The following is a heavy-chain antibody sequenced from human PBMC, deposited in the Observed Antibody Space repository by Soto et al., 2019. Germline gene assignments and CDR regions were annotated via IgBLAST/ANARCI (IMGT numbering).Heavy chain of an antibody. V-gene: IGHV1-69*02. CDR2: IIPILGIA. D-gene: IGHD1-7*01. Sequence: VKVSCKASGGTFSSYTISWVRQAPGQGLEWMGRIIPILGIANYAQKFQGRVTITADKSTSTAYMELSSLRSEDTAVYYCASTPMGEQNYYFDYWGQGTLVTVSS. CDR3: ASTPMGEQNYYFDY. J-gene: IGHJ4*02. CDR1: GGTFSSYT.